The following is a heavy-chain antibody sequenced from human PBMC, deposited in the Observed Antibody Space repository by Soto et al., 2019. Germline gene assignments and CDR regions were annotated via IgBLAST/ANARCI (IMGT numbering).Heavy chain of an antibody. J-gene: IGHJ4*02. V-gene: IGHV4-30-4*01. Sequence: SETLSLTCTVSGGSISSGDYYWSWIRQPPGKGLEWIGYIYYSGSTYYNPSLKSRVTISVDTSKNQFSLKLSSVTAADTAVYYCARGKGFLEWSKTRYYFDYWGQGTLVTVSS. CDR3: ARGKGFLEWSKTRYYFDY. CDR2: IYYSGST. CDR1: GGSISSGDYY. D-gene: IGHD3-3*01.